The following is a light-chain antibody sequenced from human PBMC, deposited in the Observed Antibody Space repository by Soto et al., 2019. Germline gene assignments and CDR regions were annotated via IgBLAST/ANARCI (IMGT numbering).Light chain of an antibody. V-gene: IGKV3-11*01. Sequence: ESVLIQSPATLSLSPGERATLACRASQSVSSYLAWYQQKPGRAPRLLIYDASNRATGIPARFSGRGSGTDFTLTISSLEPEDFAVYYCQQRSNWPPWTFGQGTKVEIK. CDR2: DAS. J-gene: IGKJ1*01. CDR1: QSVSSY. CDR3: QQRSNWPPWT.